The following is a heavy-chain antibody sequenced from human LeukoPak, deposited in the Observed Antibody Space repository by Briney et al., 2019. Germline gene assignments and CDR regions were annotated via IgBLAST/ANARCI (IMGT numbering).Heavy chain of an antibody. V-gene: IGHV3-48*01. CDR3: ARGRPVDY. CDR2: ISSSSSTI. CDR1: GFTFSSYS. Sequence: GGSLRLSCAASGFTFSSYSMNWVRQAPGKGLEWVSYISSSSSTIYYADSVKGRFTISRDNAKNTLFLQMNSLRAEDTAVYYCARGRPVDYWGQGTLVTVSS. J-gene: IGHJ4*02.